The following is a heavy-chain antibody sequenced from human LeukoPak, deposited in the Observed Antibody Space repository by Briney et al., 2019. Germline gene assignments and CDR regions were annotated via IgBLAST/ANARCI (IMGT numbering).Heavy chain of an antibody. D-gene: IGHD6-19*01. V-gene: IGHV4-4*08. CDR1: GGSISGYY. CDR2: MYIGGRT. J-gene: IGHJ6*03. Sequence: PSETLSLTCTVSGGSISGYYWSWIRQPPGKGLEWIGRMYIGGRTTYNPSLKSRVTISLETTENQFSLRLRSVTAADTAVYYCAREGIAVADTYYYYYMDVWGKGTWVTVSS. CDR3: AREGIAVADTYYYYYMDV.